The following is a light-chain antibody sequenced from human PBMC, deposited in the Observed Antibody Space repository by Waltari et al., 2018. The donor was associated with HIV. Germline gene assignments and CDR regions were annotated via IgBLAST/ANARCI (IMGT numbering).Light chain of an antibody. Sequence: QSALTQPPSASGSPGQSIPNHCTETSNYVEDSNVVSCFHQHPGNAPQLMISDVTTRPAGVPVRFSGSKSANTASLTVSGLQAEDEADYYCASHAGSKDVFGGGTRLTVL. J-gene: IGLJ2*01. CDR1: SNYVEDSNV. V-gene: IGLV2-8*01. CDR2: DVT. CDR3: ASHAGSKDV.